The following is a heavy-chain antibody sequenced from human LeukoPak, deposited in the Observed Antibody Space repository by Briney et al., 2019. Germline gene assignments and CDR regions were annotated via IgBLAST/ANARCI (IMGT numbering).Heavy chain of an antibody. CDR3: ASGFYDSSGHYPGYFDH. V-gene: IGHV3-23*01. CDR2: ITGSGGHT. J-gene: IGHJ4*02. CDR1: GLTFTSYA. D-gene: IGHD3-22*01. Sequence: GGSLRLSCAASGLTFTSYAMSWVRQAPGKGLEWVSGITGSGGHTFYADSVEGRFTISRDNSKNTLYLQMNNLRVEDTAIYHCASGFYDSSGHYPGYFDHWGQGALVTVSS.